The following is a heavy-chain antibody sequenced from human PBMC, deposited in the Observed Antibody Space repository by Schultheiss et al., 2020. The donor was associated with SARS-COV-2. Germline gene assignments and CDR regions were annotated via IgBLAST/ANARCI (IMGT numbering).Heavy chain of an antibody. CDR1: GGSFSGYY. CDR3: ARDTGVATIRYYYYGMDV. D-gene: IGHD5-12*01. Sequence: SQTLSLTCAVYGGSFSGYYWSWIRQPPGKGLEWIGYIYYSGSTNYNPSLKSRVTISVDRSKNQFSLKLSSVTAADTAVYYCARDTGVATIRYYYYGMDVWGQGTTVTVSS. J-gene: IGHJ6*02. V-gene: IGHV4-59*12. CDR2: IYYSGST.